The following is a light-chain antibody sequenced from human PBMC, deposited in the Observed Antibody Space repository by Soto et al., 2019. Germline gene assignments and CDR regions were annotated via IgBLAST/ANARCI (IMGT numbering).Light chain of an antibody. Sequence: DIQMTQSPSTLSASVGDRVTITCRASQNVKSWLAWYQQKPGKAPKLLIYTASTLENEVPSRFSGSGSGTEFTLTINSLQPEDFAIYYCQQYNSYSSGTFGQGTKVEIK. CDR3: QQYNSYSSGT. V-gene: IGKV1-5*03. CDR1: QNVKSW. J-gene: IGKJ1*01. CDR2: TAS.